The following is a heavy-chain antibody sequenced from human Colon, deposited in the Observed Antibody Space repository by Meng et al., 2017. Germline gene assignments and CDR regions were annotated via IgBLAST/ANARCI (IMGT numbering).Heavy chain of an antibody. V-gene: IGHV3-30*01. Sequence: GESLKISCAASGFTFSSYAMHWVRQAPGKGLEWVAVISYDGSNKYYADSVKGRFTISRDNSKNTLYLQLNSLRAEDTAVYDCARERITIFGLGGTDFDIWGQGTMVTVSS. CDR1: GFTFSSYA. J-gene: IGHJ3*02. CDR2: ISYDGSNK. CDR3: ARERITIFGLGGTDFDI. D-gene: IGHD3-3*01.